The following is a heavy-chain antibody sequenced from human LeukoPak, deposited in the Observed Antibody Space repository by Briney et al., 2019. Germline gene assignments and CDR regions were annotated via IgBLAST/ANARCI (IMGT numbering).Heavy chain of an antibody. J-gene: IGHJ4*02. CDR2: ISGTGSST. Sequence: QPGGSLRLSCAASGFTFSSYAMSCVRQAPGQGLEWVSAISGTGSSTYSADSVKGRFTISRDNSKSTLYLQLSSLRAEDTAVYYCARSYGDATFDYWGQGTLVTVSS. CDR3: ARSYGDATFDY. CDR1: GFTFSSYA. V-gene: IGHV3-23*01. D-gene: IGHD4-17*01.